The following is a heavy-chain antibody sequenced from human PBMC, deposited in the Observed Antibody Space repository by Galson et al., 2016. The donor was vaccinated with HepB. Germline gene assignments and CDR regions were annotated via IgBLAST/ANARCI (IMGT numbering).Heavy chain of an antibody. J-gene: IGHJ4*02. V-gene: IGHV1-2*02. CDR2: VRPDSGGT. CDR3: ARSRSGYSNAWYFDY. CDR1: GYTFTGQY. D-gene: IGHD6-19*01. Sequence: SVKVSCKASGYTFTGQYIHWVRQAPGQGLEWMGWVRPDSGGTTYAQKFQGRVTMTRDTSISTAYMELSRLTSDDTAVYYCARSRSGYSNAWYFDYWGQGTLVTVSS.